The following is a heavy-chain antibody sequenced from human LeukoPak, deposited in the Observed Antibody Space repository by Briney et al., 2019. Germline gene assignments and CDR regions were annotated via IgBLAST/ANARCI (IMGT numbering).Heavy chain of an antibody. CDR2: VSSDGSNK. CDR3: AREGVWRQQLVDYYYGMDV. V-gene: IGHV3-30-3*01. J-gene: IGHJ6*02. Sequence: GSLRLSCAASGFIFSSYAIHWVRQAPGKGLKWVAVVSSDGSNKYYADSVKGRFTISRDNAKNTLYLQMNSLRAEDTAVYYCAREGVWRQQLVDYYYGMDVWGQGTTVTVSS. CDR1: GFIFSSYA. D-gene: IGHD6-13*01.